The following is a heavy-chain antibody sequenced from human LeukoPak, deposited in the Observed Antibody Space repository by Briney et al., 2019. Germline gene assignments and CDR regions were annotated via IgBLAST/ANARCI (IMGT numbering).Heavy chain of an antibody. D-gene: IGHD5-24*01. Sequence: ASVKVACKASGGTFSSYAISWVRQAPGQGLEWMGRIIPIFGIANYAQKFQGRVTITADKSTSTAYMELSSPRSEDTAVYYCAILPSGDGYANFDYWGQGTLVTVSS. CDR2: IIPIFGIA. CDR1: GGTFSSYA. V-gene: IGHV1-69*04. CDR3: AILPSGDGYANFDY. J-gene: IGHJ4*02.